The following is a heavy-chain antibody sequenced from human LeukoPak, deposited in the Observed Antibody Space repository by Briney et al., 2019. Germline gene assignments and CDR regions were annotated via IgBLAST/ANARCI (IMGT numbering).Heavy chain of an antibody. Sequence: SSETLSLTCTVSGGSISSYYWSWIRQPPGKGLEWIGYMDYSGSTNYNPSLKSRVTISVDTSKNQFSLKLSSVTAVDTAVYYCARSVVLTRGAFDIWGQGTMVTVSS. CDR1: GGSISSYY. CDR3: ARSVVLTRGAFDI. D-gene: IGHD2-2*01. J-gene: IGHJ3*02. V-gene: IGHV4-59*08. CDR2: MDYSGST.